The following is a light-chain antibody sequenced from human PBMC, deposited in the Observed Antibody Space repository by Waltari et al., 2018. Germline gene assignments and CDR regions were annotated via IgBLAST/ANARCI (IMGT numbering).Light chain of an antibody. CDR3: QTGGHGTWV. Sequence: QLVLTQSPSASASLGASVKLTCTLSSGHSSNVIAWHQQRPEKGPRYFMKVNSDGSHSKGDGFPDRFSGSSSGAERYLTISSLQSEDEADYYCQTGGHGTWVFGGGTKLTVL. J-gene: IGLJ3*02. CDR2: VNSDGSH. CDR1: SGHSSNV. V-gene: IGLV4-69*01.